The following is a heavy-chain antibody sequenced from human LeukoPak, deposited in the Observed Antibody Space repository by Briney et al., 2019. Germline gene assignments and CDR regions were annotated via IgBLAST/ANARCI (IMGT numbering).Heavy chain of an antibody. CDR1: GFTFITYA. D-gene: IGHD3/OR15-3a*01. CDR3: AKDGVPLDPVDY. CDR2: ISGSGGST. V-gene: IGHV3-23*01. Sequence: GGSLRLSCAASGFTFITYAMSWVRQAPGKGLEWVSAISGSGGSTYYADSVKGRFTISRDNSKNTLYLQMNSLRAEDTAVYYCAKDGVPLDPVDYWGQGTLVTVSS. J-gene: IGHJ4*02.